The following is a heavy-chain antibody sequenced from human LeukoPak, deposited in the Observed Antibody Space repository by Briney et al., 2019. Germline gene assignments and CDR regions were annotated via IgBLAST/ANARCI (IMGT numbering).Heavy chain of an antibody. J-gene: IGHJ4*02. Sequence: GGSLRLSCAASGFTFSSYAMSWVRQAPGKGLEWVSAISGSGGSTYYADSVKGRFTISRDNSKNTLFLQMGSLRAEDMAVYYCARGGGYCSGGCYGIDYWGQGTLVTVSS. CDR2: ISGSGGST. CDR1: GFTFSSYA. CDR3: ARGGGYCSGGCYGIDY. V-gene: IGHV3-23*01. D-gene: IGHD2-15*01.